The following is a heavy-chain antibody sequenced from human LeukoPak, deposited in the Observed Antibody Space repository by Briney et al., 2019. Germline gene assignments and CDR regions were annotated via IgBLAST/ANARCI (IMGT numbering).Heavy chain of an antibody. V-gene: IGHV4-59*01. CDR1: GDSINSYH. J-gene: IGHJ6*03. CDR3: ARVPPVLRFLEWLPSYMDV. CDR2: FYYSGVT. D-gene: IGHD3-3*01. Sequence: PSETLSLTCTISGDSINSYHWSWLRQPPGSKLEWIGYFYYSGVTNYNPSLKSRVTMSLDTSKKQFSLKLSSVTAADTAVYYCARVPPVLRFLEWLPSYMDVWGKGTTVTVSS.